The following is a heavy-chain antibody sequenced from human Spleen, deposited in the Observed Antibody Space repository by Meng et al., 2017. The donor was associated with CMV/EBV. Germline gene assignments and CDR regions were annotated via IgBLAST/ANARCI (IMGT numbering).Heavy chain of an antibody. V-gene: IGHV3-74*03. CDR2: IDSEGNRP. J-gene: IGHJ4*02. CDR1: GFTFSGFW. CDR3: ARVLEYHLLNDY. Sequence: GESLKISCAASGFTFSGFWMHWVRQPPGKGLVWVSRIDSEGNRPSYADSVKGRFTISRDNAKNTLYLQMNNLRPEDTAMYYCARVLEYHLLNDYWGQGTRVTVSS. D-gene: IGHD2-2*01.